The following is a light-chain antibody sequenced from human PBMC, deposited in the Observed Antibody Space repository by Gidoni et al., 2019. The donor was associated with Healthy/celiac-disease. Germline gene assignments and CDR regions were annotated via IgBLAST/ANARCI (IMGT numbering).Light chain of an antibody. CDR1: SSNIGSNT. CDR2: SHN. J-gene: IGLJ2*01. CDR3: AAWDDSLNGRV. Sequence: QSVLTQPPSASGPPGQMVTISCSGSSSNIGSNTVNWYQQPPGTAPKHLIYSHNQRPSGVPDRFSCSKSGTSASLAISGLQSEDAADYYCAAWDDSLNGRVFGGGTKLTVL. V-gene: IGLV1-44*01.